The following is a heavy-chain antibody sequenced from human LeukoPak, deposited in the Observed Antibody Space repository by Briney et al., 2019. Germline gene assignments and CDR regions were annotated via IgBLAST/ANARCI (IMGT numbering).Heavy chain of an antibody. J-gene: IGHJ5*02. D-gene: IGHD3-3*01. Sequence: GGSLRLSCAASGFTFSSYGMHWVGQAPGKGLEWVAVIWYDGSNKYYADSVKGRFTISRDNSKKTVYLQMNSLRGEDTAVYSCARGATNDFWSGYGWFDPWGQGTLVTVSS. CDR2: IWYDGSNK. V-gene: IGHV3-33*01. CDR3: ARGATNDFWSGYGWFDP. CDR1: GFTFSSYG.